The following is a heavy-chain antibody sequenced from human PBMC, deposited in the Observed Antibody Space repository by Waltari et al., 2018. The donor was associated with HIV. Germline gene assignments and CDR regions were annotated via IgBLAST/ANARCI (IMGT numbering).Heavy chain of an antibody. J-gene: IGHJ4*02. CDR2: INPNRGGT. CDR3: ARDQGGIAVAGTPGDY. D-gene: IGHD6-19*01. CDR1: GYTFTGYY. V-gene: IGHV1-2*02. Sequence: QVQLVQSGAEVKKPGASVKVSCKASGYTFTGYYMHWVRQAPGQGLEWMVWINPNRGGTNYAQKFQGRVTMTRDTAISTAYMELSRLRSDDTAVYYCARDQGGIAVAGTPGDYWGQGTLVTVSS.